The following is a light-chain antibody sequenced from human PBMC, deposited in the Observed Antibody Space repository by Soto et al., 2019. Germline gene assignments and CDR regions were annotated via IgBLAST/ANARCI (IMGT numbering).Light chain of an antibody. V-gene: IGKV3-15*01. CDR3: QQYGRSQFT. Sequence: EIVMPQSPATLSVSPGERATLSCRASQSVSSNLAWYQQKPGQAPRLLIYGASTRATGIPCRVSGSGSGTDFTLTISRLEPEDFAVYYCQQYGRSQFTFGPGTKVDIK. J-gene: IGKJ3*01. CDR1: QSVSSN. CDR2: GAS.